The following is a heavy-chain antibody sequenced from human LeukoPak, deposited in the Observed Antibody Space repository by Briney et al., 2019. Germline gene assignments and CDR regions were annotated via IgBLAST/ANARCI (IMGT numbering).Heavy chain of an antibody. CDR1: GPSISPYR. V-gene: IGHV4-59*08. D-gene: IGHD3-10*01. J-gene: IGHJ4*02. CDR3: ARHRPDLHGDFDF. CDR2: AFYSVSP. Sequence: SETLSLTYTVSGPSISPYRWSWIRQPPGKGLEWIGYAFYSVSPTYNPSLKSRLTISIERFANRFSLQLRSVTAADTAVYFCARHRPDLHGDFDFWGQGLLVAVSS.